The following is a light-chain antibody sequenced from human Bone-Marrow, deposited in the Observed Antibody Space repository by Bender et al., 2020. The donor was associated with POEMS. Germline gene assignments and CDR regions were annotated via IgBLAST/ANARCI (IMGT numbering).Light chain of an antibody. CDR3: ASYVGRSTLL. V-gene: IGLV2-8*01. Sequence: QSALTQPPSASGSPGQSVTISCTGTSSDVGGYNYVSWYQQHPGKAPKLIIYEVGMRPSGVPDRFSGSKSGNTASLTVSGLQAEDEADYYCASYVGRSTLLFGGGSKLTVL. CDR1: SSDVGGYNY. CDR2: EVG. J-gene: IGLJ2*01.